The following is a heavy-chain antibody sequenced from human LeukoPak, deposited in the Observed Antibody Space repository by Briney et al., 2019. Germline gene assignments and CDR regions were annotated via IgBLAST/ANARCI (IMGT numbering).Heavy chain of an antibody. CDR2: VSDSSDV. CDR1: GFTFSSHG. D-gene: IGHD5-18*01. CDR3: ARDGLHTAHFDY. J-gene: IGHJ4*02. V-gene: IGHV3-48*02. Sequence: GGSLRLSCAASGFTFSSHGMHWVRQAPGKGLEWVSTVSDSSDVHYSDSVKGRFTISRDNARNSLYLQMNSLRDEDTAVYYCARDGLHTAHFDYWGQGTLVTVSS.